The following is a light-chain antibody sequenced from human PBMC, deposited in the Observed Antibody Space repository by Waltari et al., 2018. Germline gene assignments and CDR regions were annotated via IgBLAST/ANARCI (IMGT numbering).Light chain of an antibody. V-gene: IGLV2-8*01. CDR3: TSFAGGNTVI. Sequence: QSALTQPPSASGSPGQPVTISCTGSGSDVGAYNYVSWYQHHPGKAPKLMIYEVTKRPSGVPDRFACSKSDNSAPLTVSGLQPDDEAYYYCTSFAGGNTVIFGGGTKLTVL. J-gene: IGLJ2*01. CDR1: GSDVGAYNY. CDR2: EVT.